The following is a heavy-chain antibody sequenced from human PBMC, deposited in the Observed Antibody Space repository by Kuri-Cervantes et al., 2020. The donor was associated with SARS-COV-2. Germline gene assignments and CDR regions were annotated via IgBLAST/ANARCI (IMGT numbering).Heavy chain of an antibody. D-gene: IGHD1-26*01. CDR1: GYTFTSYG. J-gene: IGHJ4*02. Sequence: ASVKVSCKASGYTFTSYGVSWVRQAPGQGLEWMGWISAYNGNTSYAQKLQGRVTMTTDTSTSTAYMELRSLRSDDTAVYYCARGHSALKRELLPFDYWGQGTLVTVSS. CDR3: ARGHSALKRELLPFDY. CDR2: ISAYNGNT. V-gene: IGHV1-18*01.